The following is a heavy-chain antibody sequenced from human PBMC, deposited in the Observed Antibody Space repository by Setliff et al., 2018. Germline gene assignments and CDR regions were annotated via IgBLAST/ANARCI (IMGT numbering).Heavy chain of an antibody. V-gene: IGHV3-33*01. CDR1: GFTFSSYG. Sequence: PGGSLRLSCAASGFTFSSYGFHWVRQAPGKGLEWVAVIWYDGSNSYYADSVKGRFTISRDNSRNMLYMQMNSLRADDTAVYYCARGTQAYTSWTDSALGYWGKGTQVTVS. CDR3: ARGTQAYTSWTDSALGY. CDR2: IWYDGSNS. D-gene: IGHD2-15*01. J-gene: IGHJ4*02.